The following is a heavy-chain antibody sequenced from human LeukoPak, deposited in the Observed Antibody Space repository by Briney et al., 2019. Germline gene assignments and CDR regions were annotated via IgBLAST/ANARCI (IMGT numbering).Heavy chain of an antibody. J-gene: IGHJ4*02. V-gene: IGHV1-69*13. Sequence: ASVTVSCTASGGTFSSYAISWVRQAPGQGLEWMGGIIPIFGTANYAQKFQGRATITADESTSTAYMELSSLRSEDTAVYYCARASAWYDSSGYYFDYWGQGTLVTVSS. D-gene: IGHD3-22*01. CDR3: ARASAWYDSSGYYFDY. CDR2: IIPIFGTA. CDR1: GGTFSSYA.